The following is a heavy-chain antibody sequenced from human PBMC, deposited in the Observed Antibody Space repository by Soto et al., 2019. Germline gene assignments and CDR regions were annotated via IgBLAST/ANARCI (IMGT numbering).Heavy chain of an antibody. D-gene: IGHD2-2*01. CDR3: ARGPRVVWVVPTAQRDVFDI. J-gene: IGHJ3*02. CDR2: INHSGST. V-gene: IGHV4-34*01. CDR1: GGSFSDFY. Sequence: QVQLQQWGAGLLKPSETLSLTCAVYGGSFSDFYWNCIRQPPRKGLEWIGEINHSGSTSYNPSLNTRVTISVDTSKKQISLKLTSVTAADTAVYYCARGPRVVWVVPTAQRDVFDIWGQGTMATVSS.